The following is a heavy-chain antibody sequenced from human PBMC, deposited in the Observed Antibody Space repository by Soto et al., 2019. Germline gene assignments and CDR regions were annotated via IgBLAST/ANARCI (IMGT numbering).Heavy chain of an antibody. V-gene: IGHV3-48*01. D-gene: IGHD6-19*01. Sequence: EVQLVESGGGLVQPGGSLRLSCAASGFTFSSYSMNWVRQAPGKGLEWVSYISSSSSTIYYADSVKGRFTISRDNAKNSLYLQMISLRAEDTAVYYCARDPGIYSSGCFDYWGQGTLVTVSS. CDR1: GFTFSSYS. J-gene: IGHJ4*02. CDR2: ISSSSSTI. CDR3: ARDPGIYSSGCFDY.